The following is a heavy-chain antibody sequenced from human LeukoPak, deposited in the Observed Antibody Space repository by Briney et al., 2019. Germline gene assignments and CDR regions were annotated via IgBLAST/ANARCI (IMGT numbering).Heavy chain of an antibody. CDR3: ARARSVVTPGYFDY. D-gene: IGHD4-23*01. CDR1: GFTFSSYA. CDR2: ISYDGSNK. Sequence: GRSLRLSCAASGFTFSSYAMHWVRQAPGKGLEWVAVISYDGSNKYYADSVKGRFTISRDNSKNTLYLQMNSLRAEDTAVYYCARARSVVTPGYFDYWGQGTLVTVSS. V-gene: IGHV3-30-3*01. J-gene: IGHJ4*02.